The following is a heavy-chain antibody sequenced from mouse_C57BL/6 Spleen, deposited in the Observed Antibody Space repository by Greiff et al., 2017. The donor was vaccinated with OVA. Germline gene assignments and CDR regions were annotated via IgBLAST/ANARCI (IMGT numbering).Heavy chain of an antibody. J-gene: IGHJ1*03. CDR3: ARSGDYGSYWYFDV. Sequence: QVQLQQPGAELVRPGTSVKLSCKASGYTFTSYWMHWVKQRPGQGLEWIGVIDPSDSYTNYNQKFKGKATLTVDTSSSTAYMQLSSLTSEDSAVYYGARSGDYGSYWYFDVWGTGTTVTVSS. V-gene: IGHV1-59*01. CDR1: GYTFTSYW. CDR2: IDPSDSYT. D-gene: IGHD1-1*01.